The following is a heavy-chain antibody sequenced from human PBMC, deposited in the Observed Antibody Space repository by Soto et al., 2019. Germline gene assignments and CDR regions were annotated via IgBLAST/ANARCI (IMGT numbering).Heavy chain of an antibody. Sequence: GGSLRLSCAASGFTFSSYAMSWVRQAPGKGLEWVSAISGSGGSTYYADSVKGRFTISRDNSKNTLYLQMNSLRAEDTAVYYCAKELSHTYYYDSSGYNYFDYWGQGTLVTVSS. J-gene: IGHJ4*02. CDR3: AKELSHTYYYDSSGYNYFDY. V-gene: IGHV3-23*01. D-gene: IGHD3-22*01. CDR2: ISGSGGST. CDR1: GFTFSSYA.